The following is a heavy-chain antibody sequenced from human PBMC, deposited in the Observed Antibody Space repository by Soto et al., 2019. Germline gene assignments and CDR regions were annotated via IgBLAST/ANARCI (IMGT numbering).Heavy chain of an antibody. J-gene: IGHJ5*02. CDR1: GYTFTSYG. Sequence: QVQLVQSGAEVKKPGASVKVSCKASGYTFTSYGITWVRQAPGQGLEWMGWISAYNGNTNYAQKLQGRVTMTTDTSTSTAYMELRSLRSDDTAVYYCARDRRVGATRPPFFFDPWGQGTLVTVSS. D-gene: IGHD1-26*01. CDR3: ARDRRVGATRPPFFFDP. CDR2: ISAYNGNT. V-gene: IGHV1-18*01.